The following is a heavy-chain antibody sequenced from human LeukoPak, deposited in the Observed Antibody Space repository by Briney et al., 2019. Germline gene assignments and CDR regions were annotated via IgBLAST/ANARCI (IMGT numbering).Heavy chain of an antibody. V-gene: IGHV4-34*01. CDR2: INHSGST. J-gene: IGHJ4*02. CDR3: ARRKMAKRNYFDY. Sequence: PSETLSLTCAVYGGSFSGYYWSWIRQPPGKGLEWIGEINHSGSTNYNPSLKSRVTISVDTSENQFSLKLSSVTAADTAVYYCARRKMAKRNYFDYWGQGTLVTVSS. D-gene: IGHD5-24*01. CDR1: GGSFSGYY.